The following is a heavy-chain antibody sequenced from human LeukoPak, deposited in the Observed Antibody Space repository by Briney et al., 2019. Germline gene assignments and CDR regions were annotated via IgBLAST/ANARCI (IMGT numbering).Heavy chain of an antibody. D-gene: IGHD6-19*01. J-gene: IGHJ4*02. CDR2: VSTSGGNT. CDR3: ARRQQWLPFDY. CDR1: GFIFSSYT. V-gene: IGHV3-23*01. Sequence: NPGGSLRLSCAASGFIFSSYTMSWVRQAPGKGPEWVSSVSTSGGNTEYADSVKGRFTISRDNSKNTLYLQLNSLTVEDTAVYYCARRQQWLPFDYWGQGTLVTVSS.